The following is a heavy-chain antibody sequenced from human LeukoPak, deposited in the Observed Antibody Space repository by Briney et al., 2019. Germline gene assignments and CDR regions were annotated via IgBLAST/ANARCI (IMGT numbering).Heavy chain of an antibody. V-gene: IGHV3-23*01. CDR3: AKTRGVFLDLDY. J-gene: IGHJ4*02. Sequence: GGSLRLSCAASGFTFSSYSMNWVRQAPGKGLEWVSAISGSGGSTYYADSVKGRFTISRDNSKNTLYLQMNSLRAEDTAVYYCAKTRGVFLDLDYWGQGTLVTVSS. CDR2: ISGSGGST. D-gene: IGHD3-10*01. CDR1: GFTFSSYS.